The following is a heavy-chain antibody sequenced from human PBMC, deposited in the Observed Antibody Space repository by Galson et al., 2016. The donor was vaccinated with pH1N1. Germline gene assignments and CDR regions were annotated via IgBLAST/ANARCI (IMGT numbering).Heavy chain of an antibody. CDR1: GYSVTRYY. Sequence: QSGAEVKKPGESLRTSCKASGYSVTRYYMHWVRQAPGQGLEWMGIIDPSDGTTTYSQKFRGRITMTRDTPTNSVYMELSSLTSDDTAVYYCARRYYFDYWGQGTLITVSS. J-gene: IGHJ4*02. CDR2: IDPSDGTT. V-gene: IGHV1-46*01. CDR3: ARRYYFDY.